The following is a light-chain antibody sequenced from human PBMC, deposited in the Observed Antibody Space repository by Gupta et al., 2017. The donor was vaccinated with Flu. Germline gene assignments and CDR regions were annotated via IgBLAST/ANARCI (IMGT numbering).Light chain of an antibody. CDR2: DAS. CDR1: QSVSSSY. V-gene: IGKV3D-20*01. CDR3: QQDGSSPGT. Sequence: EIVLTQSPATLSLSPGERATLSCGASQSVSSSYLAWYQQKPGLAPRLLIYDASSRATAIPDRFSGSASGTDITLTISILDPEDFAVYYCQQDGSSPGTFGQGTKLEIK. J-gene: IGKJ2*02.